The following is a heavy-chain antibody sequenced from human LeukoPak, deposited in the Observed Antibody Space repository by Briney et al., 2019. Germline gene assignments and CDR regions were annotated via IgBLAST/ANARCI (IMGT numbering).Heavy chain of an antibody. D-gene: IGHD2-2*01. CDR3: ARGSGCSSTSCYWRWNSENYYYYGMDV. Sequence: SETLSLTCTVSGGSISSYYWSWIRQPPGKGLEWIGYIYYSGSTNYNPSLKSRVTISVDTSKNQFSLKLSSVTAADTAVYYCARGSGCSSTSCYWRWNSENYYYYGMDVWGQGTTVTVSS. CDR1: GGSISSYY. J-gene: IGHJ6*02. CDR2: IYYSGST. V-gene: IGHV4-59*01.